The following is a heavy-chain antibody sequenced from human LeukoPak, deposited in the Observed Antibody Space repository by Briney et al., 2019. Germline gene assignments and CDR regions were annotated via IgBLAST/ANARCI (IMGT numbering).Heavy chain of an antibody. D-gene: IGHD3-10*01. CDR1: GYTFTSYG. CDR2: ISAYNGNT. CDR3: AREQGSGSYLNWFDP. Sequence: ASVKVSCKASGYTFTSYGISWVRQAPGQGLEWMGWISAYNGNTNYAQKLQGRVTMTTDTSTSTAYMELRSLRSDDTAVYYCAREQGSGSYLNWFDPWGQGTLVTVPS. V-gene: IGHV1-18*04. J-gene: IGHJ5*02.